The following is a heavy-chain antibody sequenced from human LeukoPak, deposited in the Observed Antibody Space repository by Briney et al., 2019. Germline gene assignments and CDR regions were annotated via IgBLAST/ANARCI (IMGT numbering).Heavy chain of an antibody. J-gene: IGHJ5*02. V-gene: IGHV4-30-4*01. CDR1: GGSISSGDYY. CDR3: ARVLKEGCLLP. D-gene: IGHD2-21*01. CDR2: IYYSGST. Sequence: NPSETLSLTCTVSGGSISSGDYYWSWIRQPPGKGLEWIGYIYYSGSTYYNPSLKSRVTISVDTSKNQFSLKLSSVTAADTAVYYCARVLKEGCLLPWGQGTLVTVSP.